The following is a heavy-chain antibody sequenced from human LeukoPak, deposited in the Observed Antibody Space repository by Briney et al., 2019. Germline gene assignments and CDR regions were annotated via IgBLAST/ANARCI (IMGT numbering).Heavy chain of an antibody. CDR3: ARVPPQWLPNRDAFDI. J-gene: IGHJ3*02. CDR1: GFAFGSEA. Sequence: GGSLRLSCAVSGFAFGSEAMSWVRQSPARGLEWVASISPGGGTTYYADYVKGRFTISRDNAKNSLYLQMNSLRAEDTAVYYCARVPPQWLPNRDAFDIWGQGTMVTVSS. D-gene: IGHD6-19*01. V-gene: IGHV3-23*01. CDR2: ISPGGGTT.